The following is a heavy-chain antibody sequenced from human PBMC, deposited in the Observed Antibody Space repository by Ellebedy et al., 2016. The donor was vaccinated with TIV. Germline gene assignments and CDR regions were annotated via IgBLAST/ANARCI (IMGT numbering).Heavy chain of an antibody. CDR3: VRARSGSYPDFDY. D-gene: IGHD1-26*01. J-gene: IGHJ4*02. V-gene: IGHV3-72*01. CDR2: TRNKANSYTT. Sequence: GESLKISXAASGFTFSDHYMDWVRQAPGKGLEWVARTRNKANSYTTEYAASVKGRFTISRDDSKSSLYLQMNSLKTEDTAVYYCVRARSGSYPDFDYWGQGTLVIVSS. CDR1: GFTFSDHY.